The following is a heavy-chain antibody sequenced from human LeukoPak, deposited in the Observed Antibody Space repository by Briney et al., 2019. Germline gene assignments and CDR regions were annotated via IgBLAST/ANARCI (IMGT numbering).Heavy chain of an antibody. D-gene: IGHD3-10*01. CDR3: VNYGSGSYYRYNWFDP. CDR2: FDPEDGET. V-gene: IGHV1-24*01. CDR1: GYTLTELS. Sequence: ASVKVSCKVSGYTLTELSMHWVRQAPGKGLEWMGGFDPEDGETIYAQKFQGRVTMTEDTSTDTAYMELSSLRSEDTAVYYCVNYGSGSYYRYNWFDPWGQGTLVTVSS. J-gene: IGHJ5*02.